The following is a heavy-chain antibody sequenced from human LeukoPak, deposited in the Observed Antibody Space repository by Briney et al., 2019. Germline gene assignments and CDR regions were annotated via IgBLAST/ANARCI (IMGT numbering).Heavy chain of an antibody. CDR3: AKSALSSSWFPFDY. CDR1: GFTFSSYG. J-gene: IGHJ4*02. Sequence: PGGSLRLSCAASGFTFSSYGMHWVRQAPGKGLEWVAVIWYDGSNKYYADSVKGRFTISRDNSKNTLYLQMNSLRAEDTAVYYCAKSALSSSWFPFDYWGQGTLVTVSS. CDR2: IWYDGSNK. V-gene: IGHV3-30*02. D-gene: IGHD6-13*01.